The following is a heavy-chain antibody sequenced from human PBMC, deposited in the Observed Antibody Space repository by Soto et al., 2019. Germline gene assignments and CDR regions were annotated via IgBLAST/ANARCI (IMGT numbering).Heavy chain of an antibody. D-gene: IGHD2-2*01. CDR1: GGSISSGGYS. J-gene: IGHJ4*02. CDR3: ARGFGGYCSSTSCYAFDY. V-gene: IGHV4-30-2*01. CDR2: IYHSGST. Sequence: PSETVSLTCAVSGGSISSGGYSWSWIRQPPGKGLEWIGYIYHSGSTYYNPSLKSRVTISVDRSKNQFSLKLSSVTAADTAVYYCARGFGGYCSSTSCYAFDYWGKGTLVSVFS.